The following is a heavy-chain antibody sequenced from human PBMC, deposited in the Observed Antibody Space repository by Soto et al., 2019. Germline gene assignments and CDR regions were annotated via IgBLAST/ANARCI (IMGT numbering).Heavy chain of an antibody. CDR3: ARVGEDIVVVPAANEGYYYYGMDD. J-gene: IGHJ6*02. D-gene: IGHD2-2*01. Sequence: QVQLVESGGGVVQPGRSLRLSCAASGFTFSSYGMHWVRQAPGKGLEWVAVIWYDGSNKYYADSVKGRFTISRDNSKNSGYLQMNSLRAQDTAVYSCARVGEDIVVVPAANEGYYYYGMDDWGQGTTVTVSS. V-gene: IGHV3-33*01. CDR1: GFTFSSYG. CDR2: IWYDGSNK.